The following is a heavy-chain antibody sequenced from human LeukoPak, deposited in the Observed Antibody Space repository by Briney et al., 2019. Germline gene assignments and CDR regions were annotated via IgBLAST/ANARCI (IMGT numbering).Heavy chain of an antibody. CDR2: ISRGGSTR. D-gene: IGHD7-27*01. V-gene: IGHV3-11*01. Sequence: PGGSLRLSCAASGFTFSDYYMNWIRQTPGKGLEWVSYISRGGSTRYYADSVNGRFTISRDNGKNSLYLQMNSLRAEDTAVYYCARGPGAFDIWGQGTMVTVYS. CDR1: GFTFSDYY. J-gene: IGHJ3*02. CDR3: ARGPGAFDI.